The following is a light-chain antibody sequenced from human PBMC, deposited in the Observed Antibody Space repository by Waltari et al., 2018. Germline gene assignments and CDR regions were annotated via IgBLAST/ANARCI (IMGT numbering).Light chain of an antibody. J-gene: IGKJ1*01. CDR3: QHYVSLPAT. Sequence: EVMFTRSPGSRSLSSGERVTISCRASQSVSRSLAWYQQKPGQAPRLLIFGASNRATGIPDRFSGSGSGTDFSLTISRLEPEDFAVYYCQHYVSLPATFGQGTKVEIK. CDR1: QSVSRS. V-gene: IGKV3-20*01. CDR2: GAS.